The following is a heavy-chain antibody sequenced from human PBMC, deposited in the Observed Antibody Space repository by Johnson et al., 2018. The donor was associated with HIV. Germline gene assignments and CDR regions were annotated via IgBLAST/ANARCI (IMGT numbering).Heavy chain of an antibody. V-gene: IGHV3-74*02. CDR1: GFTFSSYW. Sequence: QLVESGGGVVQPGRSLRLSCAASGFTFSSYWMHWVRQAPGKGLVWVSRINSDGSSTSYADSVKGRFTISRDNAKNTLYLQMNSLRAEDTAVYYCAKVEVYYYGSGSSNAFDIWGQGTMVTVSS. J-gene: IGHJ3*02. CDR2: INSDGSST. D-gene: IGHD3-10*01. CDR3: AKVEVYYYGSGSSNAFDI.